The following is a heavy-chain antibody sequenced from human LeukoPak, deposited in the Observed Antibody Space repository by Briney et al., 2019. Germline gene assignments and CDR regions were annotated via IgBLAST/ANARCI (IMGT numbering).Heavy chain of an antibody. J-gene: IGHJ5*02. V-gene: IGHV4-59*01. CDR2: IYYSGST. CDR1: GGSISSYY. CDR3: ARAYYDILTGRQGAWFDP. D-gene: IGHD3-9*01. Sequence: SETLSLTCTVSGGSISSYYWSWIRQPQGQGQEWIGYIYYSGSTNYNPSLKSRVTISVDTSKNQFSLKLSSVTAADTAVYYCARAYYDILTGRQGAWFDPWGQGTLVTVSS.